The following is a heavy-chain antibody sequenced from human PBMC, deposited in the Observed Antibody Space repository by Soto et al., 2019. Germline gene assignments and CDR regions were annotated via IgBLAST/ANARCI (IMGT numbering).Heavy chain of an antibody. CDR2: IRGSNGRI. CDR1: GFTFSTYA. Sequence: VQLLESGGELVQPGGSLRLSCAASGFTFSTYAMSWVRQAPGKGLEWISNIRGSNGRIDYADSVKGRFTISRDNSKNTLYLKMNSLRAEDTAVYYCAKDFGDPYAFDIWGQGAMVTVSS. J-gene: IGHJ3*02. V-gene: IGHV3-23*01. D-gene: IGHD2-21*01. CDR3: AKDFGDPYAFDI.